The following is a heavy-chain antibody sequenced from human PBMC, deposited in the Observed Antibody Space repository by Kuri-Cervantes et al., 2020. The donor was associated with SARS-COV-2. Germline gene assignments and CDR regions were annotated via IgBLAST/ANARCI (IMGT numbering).Heavy chain of an antibody. J-gene: IGHJ6*02. V-gene: IGHV1-58*01. CDR1: GFTFTSSA. Sequence: SVKVSCKASGFTFTSSAVQWVRQARGQRLEWIGWIVVGSGNTNYAQKFQGRVTMTRDTSTSTVYMELSSLRSEDTAVYYCAREGAVVVPAAVRFYYYGMDVWGQGTTVTVSS. CDR2: IVVGSGNT. D-gene: IGHD2-2*01. CDR3: AREGAVVVPAAVRFYYYGMDV.